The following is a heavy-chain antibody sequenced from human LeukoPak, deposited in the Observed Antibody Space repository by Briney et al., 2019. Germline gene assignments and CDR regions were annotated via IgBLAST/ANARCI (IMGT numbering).Heavy chain of an antibody. V-gene: IGHV4-4*02. CDR2: IYLSGTT. CDR1: IGSISSSKW. CDR3: ARQEWEQQGRDYYFNGLDV. J-gene: IGHJ6*02. Sequence: PSETLSLTCSVSIGSISSSKWWSWVRQSPVKGLEWIGEIYLSGTTNYNPSFTSRVTMSVDRSRNQFSLKLTSVTAADTAVYYCARQEWEQQGRDYYFNGLDVWGPGTTVIVSS. D-gene: IGHD1/OR15-1a*01.